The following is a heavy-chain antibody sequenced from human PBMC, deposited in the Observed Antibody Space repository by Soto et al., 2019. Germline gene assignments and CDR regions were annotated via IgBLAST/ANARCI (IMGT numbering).Heavy chain of an antibody. CDR2: ISVYNGNT. V-gene: IGHV1-18*04. J-gene: IGHJ6*01. CDR1: GYTFTSYD. Sequence: ASVKVSCKASGYTFTSYDISWVRQAPGQGLEWMGWISVYNGNTNYAQNLQGRVTMTTDIFTSTAYLELRSLRSDDTAVYYCARGHNMDVWGQGTTVTVSS. CDR3: ARGHNMDV.